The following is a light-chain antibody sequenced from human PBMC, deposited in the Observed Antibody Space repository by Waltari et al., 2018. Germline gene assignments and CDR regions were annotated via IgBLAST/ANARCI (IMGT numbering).Light chain of an antibody. V-gene: IGLV2-23*02. CDR1: SSDIGSYNF. CDR2: EVN. J-gene: IGLJ3*02. CDR3: YSSAMSAFVV. Sequence: QSALTQPASVSGSPGQSITISCTGTSSDIGSYNFVSWYQHHPGKAPNLILYEVNKRPSGVSDRFSGSKAGNTASLTISGLQAEDDADYYCYSSAMSAFVVFGGGTKLTVL.